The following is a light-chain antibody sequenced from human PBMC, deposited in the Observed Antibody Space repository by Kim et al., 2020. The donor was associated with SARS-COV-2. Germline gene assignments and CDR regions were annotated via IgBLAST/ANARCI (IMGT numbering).Light chain of an antibody. CDR3: QQYNNWPGT. CDR1: QSVSSN. CDR2: GAS. J-gene: IGKJ1*01. Sequence: VSPGERATLSCRASQSVSSNLAWYQQKPGQAPRLLIYGASTRANGIPARFSGSGSGTEFTLTISSLQSEDFAVYYCQQYNNWPGTFGQGTKVEIK. V-gene: IGKV3-15*01.